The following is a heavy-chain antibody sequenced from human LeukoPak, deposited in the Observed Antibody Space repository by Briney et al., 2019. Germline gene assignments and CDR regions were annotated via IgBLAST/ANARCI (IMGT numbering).Heavy chain of an antibody. CDR3: VRDRSYGSQYYYYIDV. CDR1: GFTFTSCA. V-gene: IGHV3-48*01. CDR2: ISANSANI. D-gene: IGHD4-17*01. Sequence: PGGSLRLSCTASGFTFTSCAMNWVRQTPGKGLEWVSYISANSANIHYADSVKGRFTVSRDNAKNSLYLQMNSLTAEDTATYYCVRDRSYGSQYYYYIDVWGRGTTVTVSS. J-gene: IGHJ6*03.